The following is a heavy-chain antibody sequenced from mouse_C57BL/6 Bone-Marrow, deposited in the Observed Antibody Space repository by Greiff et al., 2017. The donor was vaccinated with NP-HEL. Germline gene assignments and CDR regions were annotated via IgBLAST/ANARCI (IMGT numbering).Heavy chain of an antibody. J-gene: IGHJ1*03. CDR2: ISYDGSN. V-gene: IGHV3-6*01. D-gene: IGHD1-1*01. CDR3: ARDDYYGSEDWYFDV. CDR1: GYSITSGYY. Sequence: EVKLVESGPGLVKPSQSLSLTCSVTGYSITSGYYWNWIRQFPGNKLEWMGYISYDGSNNYNPSLKNRISITRDTSKNQFFLKLNSVTTEDTATYYCARDDYYGSEDWYFDVWGTGTTVTVSS.